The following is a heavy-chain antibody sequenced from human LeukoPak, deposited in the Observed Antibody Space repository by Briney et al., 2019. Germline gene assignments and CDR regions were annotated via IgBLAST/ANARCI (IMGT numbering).Heavy chain of an antibody. V-gene: IGHV6-1*01. CDR1: GVSVSSNSAA. CDR3: ARDRVWFGELLFAFDI. D-gene: IGHD3-10*01. Sequence: SQTLSLTCANSGVSVSSNSAAWNWIRQSPSRGLEWLGRTYYRSKWYNDYAVSVKSRITINPDTSKNQFSLQLNSVTPEDTAVYYCARDRVWFGELLFAFDIWGQGTMVTVSS. J-gene: IGHJ3*02. CDR2: TYYRSKWYN.